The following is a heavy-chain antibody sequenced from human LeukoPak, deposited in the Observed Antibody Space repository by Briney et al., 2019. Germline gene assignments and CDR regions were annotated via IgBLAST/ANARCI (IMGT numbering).Heavy chain of an antibody. Sequence: ASVKVSCKASGYTFTGSYMHWVRQAPGQGLEWMGIINPSGGSTSYAQKFQGRVTMTRDMSTSTVYMEMSSLRSEDTAVYYCARAPPGRISRFDYWGQGTLVTVSS. CDR1: GYTFTGSY. V-gene: IGHV1-46*01. CDR2: INPSGGST. CDR3: ARAPPGRISRFDY. J-gene: IGHJ4*02. D-gene: IGHD1-14*01.